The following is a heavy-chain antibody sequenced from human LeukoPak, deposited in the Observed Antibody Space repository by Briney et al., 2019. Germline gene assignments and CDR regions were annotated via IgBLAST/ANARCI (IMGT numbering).Heavy chain of an antibody. CDR3: ARSSGYWALNDF. V-gene: IGHV3-30*02. CDR2: IRYDGSKK. CDR1: GFTFSSYG. D-gene: IGHD3-22*01. Sequence: PGGSLRLSCAASGFTFSSYGMHWVRQAPGKGLEWVAFIRYDGSKKYYADSVKGRFTISRDNSKNTLYLQMNSLRAEDTAVYYCARSSGYWALNDFWGQGTLVTVSS. J-gene: IGHJ4*02.